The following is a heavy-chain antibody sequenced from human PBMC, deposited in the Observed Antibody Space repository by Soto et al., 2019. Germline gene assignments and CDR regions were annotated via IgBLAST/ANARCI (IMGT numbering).Heavy chain of an antibody. D-gene: IGHD1-26*01. CDR3: ATQEVGGSYVYTFDP. Sequence: QLHLRESGPGLVKPSETLSLTCTVSGGSITSSSYYWGWIRQPPGKGLEWIGSIYYSGSTYYNPSPKRRVTISVDTSKNQFSLKLSSVTAADTAVYYCATQEVGGSYVYTFDPWGQGTLVTVSS. J-gene: IGHJ5*02. CDR2: IYYSGST. V-gene: IGHV4-39*01. CDR1: GGSITSSSYY.